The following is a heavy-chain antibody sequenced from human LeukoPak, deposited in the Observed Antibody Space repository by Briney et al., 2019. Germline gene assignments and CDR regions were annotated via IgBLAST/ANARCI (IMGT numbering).Heavy chain of an antibody. Sequence: SVKVSCKASGGTFSSYAISWVRQAPGQGLEWMGGIIPIFGTANYAQKFQGRVTITADKSTSTAYMELSSLRSEDTAVYYCASVDSSGWTGPFDYWGQGTLATVSS. J-gene: IGHJ4*02. CDR3: ASVDSSGWTGPFDY. V-gene: IGHV1-69*06. CDR1: GGTFSSYA. CDR2: IIPIFGTA. D-gene: IGHD6-19*01.